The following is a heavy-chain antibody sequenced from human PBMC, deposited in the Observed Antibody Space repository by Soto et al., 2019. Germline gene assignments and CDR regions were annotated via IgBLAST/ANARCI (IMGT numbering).Heavy chain of an antibody. Sequence: EVQLVESGGGVIQPGGSLRLSCAASGLYVGSCYMSWVRQAPGKGLEWISYISGGGETYYSNSVKGRFTISKDNSKNTLFLQMRSVGAEGTGVYYCARDGDGGWGCWGRGVQVTVTS. CDR2: ISGGGET. CDR1: GLYVGSCY. V-gene: IGHV3-53*01. J-gene: IGHJ4*02. CDR3: ARDGDGGWGC. D-gene: IGHD7-27*01.